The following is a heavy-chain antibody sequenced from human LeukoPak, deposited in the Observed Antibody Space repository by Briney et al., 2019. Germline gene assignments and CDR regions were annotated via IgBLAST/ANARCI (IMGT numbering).Heavy chain of an antibody. CDR1: GGSFSGDF. CDR3: ARLTGGYNPFDY. Sequence: SETLSLTCAVYGGSFSGDFWSWIRQSPGKGLEWIGEINHGGSTTYNPSLQSRVTMSVDTSKNQFSLKLSSVTAADTAVYYCARLTGGYNPFDYWGQGTLVTVSS. D-gene: IGHD5-24*01. CDR2: INHGGST. V-gene: IGHV4-34*01. J-gene: IGHJ4*02.